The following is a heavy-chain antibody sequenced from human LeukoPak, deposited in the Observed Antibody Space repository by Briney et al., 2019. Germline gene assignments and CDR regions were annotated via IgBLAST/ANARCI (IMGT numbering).Heavy chain of an antibody. CDR1: GYTFTGYY. V-gene: IGHV1-2*02. CDR3: ARGVYSGSYFPPGY. J-gene: IGHJ4*02. Sequence: GASMKVSCKASGYTFTGYYMHWVRQAPGQGLGWMGWINPNSGGTNYAQKFQGRVTMTGDTSISTAYMELSRLRSDDTAVYYCARGVYSGSYFPPGYWGQGTLVTVSS. CDR2: INPNSGGT. D-gene: IGHD1-26*01.